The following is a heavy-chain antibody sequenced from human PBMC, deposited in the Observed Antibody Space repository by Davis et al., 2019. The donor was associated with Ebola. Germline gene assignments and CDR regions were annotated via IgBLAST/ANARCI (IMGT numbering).Heavy chain of an antibody. CDR2: ISYDGSNK. Sequence: GESLKISCAASGFTFSDYYMSWIRQAPGKGLEWVAVISYDGSNKYYADSVKGRFTISRDNAKNSLYLQMNSLRAEDTAVYYCARVQEDGMDVWGKGTTATVSS. V-gene: IGHV3-30*03. D-gene: IGHD2-15*01. CDR1: GFTFSDYY. J-gene: IGHJ6*04. CDR3: ARVQEDGMDV.